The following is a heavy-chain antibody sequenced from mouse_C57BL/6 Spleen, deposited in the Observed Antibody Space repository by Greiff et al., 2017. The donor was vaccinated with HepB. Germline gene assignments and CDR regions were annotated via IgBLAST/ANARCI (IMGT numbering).Heavy chain of an antibody. Sequence: VQLQQSGAELVRPGASVKLSCTASGFNIKDDYMHWVKQRPEQGLEWIGWIDPENGDTEYASKFQGKATITADTSSNTAYLQLSSLTSEDTAVYYCTGGKSYYFDYWGQGTTLTVSS. CDR2: IDPENGDT. CDR1: GFNIKDDY. CDR3: TGGKSYYFDY. V-gene: IGHV14-4*01. D-gene: IGHD1-3*01. J-gene: IGHJ2*01.